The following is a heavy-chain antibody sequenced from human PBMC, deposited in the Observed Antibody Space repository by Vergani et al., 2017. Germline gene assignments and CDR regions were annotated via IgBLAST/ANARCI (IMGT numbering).Heavy chain of an antibody. CDR1: GDSISRSHYY. V-gene: IGHV4-39*02. CDR2: ISSSGSP. J-gene: IGHJ3*01. CDR3: ARPVGPSAIADGYHV. Sequence: QVQLQESGPGLVKPSETLSLTCTVSGDSISRSHYYWGFIRQPPGKGLEWIGSISSSGSPYYNPTLKSRLAFSVDTSKNLFSLRLKSVTATDTGMYYCARPVGPSAIADGYHVWGQGTMVTVSS. D-gene: IGHD3-10*01.